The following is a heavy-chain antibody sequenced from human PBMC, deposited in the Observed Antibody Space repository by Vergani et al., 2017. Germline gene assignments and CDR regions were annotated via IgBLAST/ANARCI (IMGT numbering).Heavy chain of an antibody. V-gene: IGHV4-34*01. J-gene: IGHJ4*02. CDR2: INHSGST. CDR1: GGSFSGYY. Sequence: QVQLQQWGAGLLKPSETQSLTCAVYGGSFSGYYWSWIRQPPGKGLEWIGEINHSGSTNYNPSLKSRVTISVDTSKNQFSLKLSSVTAADTAVYYCARGYGSGSSETFDYWGQGTLVTVSS. D-gene: IGHD3-10*01. CDR3: ARGYGSGSSETFDY.